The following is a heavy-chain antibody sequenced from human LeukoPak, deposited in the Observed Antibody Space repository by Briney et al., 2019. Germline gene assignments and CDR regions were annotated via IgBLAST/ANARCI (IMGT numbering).Heavy chain of an antibody. V-gene: IGHV3-21*01. J-gene: IGHJ2*01. CDR1: GCTFSSYS. CDR3: ARDSGGIVLRYWYFDL. Sequence: PGGSLRLSCAASGCTFSSYSMNWVRQAPGKGLEWVSFISSSSSCIYYADSVKGRFIISRDNAKNSLYLQMNSLRAEDTAVYYCARDSGGIVLRYWYFDLWGRGTLVNVSS. CDR2: ISSSSSCI. D-gene: IGHD3-16*01.